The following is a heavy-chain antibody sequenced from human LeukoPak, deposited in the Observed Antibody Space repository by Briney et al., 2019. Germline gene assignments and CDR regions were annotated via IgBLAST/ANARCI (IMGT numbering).Heavy chain of an antibody. J-gene: IGHJ6*02. CDR2: ISKDGSDK. V-gene: IGHV3-30-3*01. Sequence: GGSLRLSCAASGFTFSDYAMHWVRQAPGKGLEWVAVISKDGSDKYYPGSVRGRFTISRDNSKNTIYLQMDSLRAEDTAVYYCARNLAVAGTGYYYYGMDVWGQGTTVTVSS. CDR1: GFTFSDYA. CDR3: ARNLAVAGTGYYYYGMDV. D-gene: IGHD6-19*01.